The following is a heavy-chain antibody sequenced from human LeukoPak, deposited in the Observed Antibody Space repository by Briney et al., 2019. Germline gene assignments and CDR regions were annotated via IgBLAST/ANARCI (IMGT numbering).Heavy chain of an antibody. CDR3: AREGSGWYGNFDY. D-gene: IGHD6-19*01. V-gene: IGHV1-2*02. J-gene: IGHJ4*02. CDR2: INPDSGGT. Sequence: EASVKVSFKASGGTLSSYAISWVRQAPGQGLEWMGWINPDSGGTKYAQKFQGRVTITRDTSISTAYMEVSRLRSDVTAVYYCAREGSGWYGNFDYWGQGSLVTVSS. CDR1: GGTLSSYA.